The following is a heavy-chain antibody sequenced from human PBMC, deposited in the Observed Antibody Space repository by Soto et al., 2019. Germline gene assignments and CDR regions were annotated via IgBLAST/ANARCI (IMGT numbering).Heavy chain of an antibody. CDR3: RSRTSDFIDY. V-gene: IGHV3-53*01. CDR1: GFTVSSNY. CDR2: IYSSGNT. Sequence: GGSLRLSCAVSGFTVSSNYMSWVRQAPGKGLEWVSVIYSSGNTHYADSVKGRFTISRDNSKNTLYLQMSSLRAEDTAVYDCRSRTSDFIDYWGQGTLVTVSS. J-gene: IGHJ4*02. D-gene: IGHD2-2*01.